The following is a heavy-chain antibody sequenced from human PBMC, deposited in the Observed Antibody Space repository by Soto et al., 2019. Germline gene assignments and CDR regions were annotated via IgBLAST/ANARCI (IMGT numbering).Heavy chain of an antibody. V-gene: IGHV3-30*18. J-gene: IGHJ6*02. D-gene: IGHD3-9*01. CDR3: AKDLYPILPYCDGMDV. CDR2: ISYDGSNK. Sequence: QVQLVESGGGVVQPGRSLRLSCAASGFTFSSYGMHWVRQAPGKGLEWVAVISYDGSNKYYADSVKGRFTISRDNSKNTLYLQMNSLRAEDTAVYYCAKDLYPILPYCDGMDVWGQGTTVTVSS. CDR1: GFTFSSYG.